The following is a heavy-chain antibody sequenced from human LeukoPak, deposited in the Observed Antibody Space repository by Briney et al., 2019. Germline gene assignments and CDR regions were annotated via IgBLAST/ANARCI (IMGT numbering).Heavy chain of an antibody. D-gene: IGHD3-22*01. J-gene: IGHJ4*02. CDR3: ARDGDSSGYNDY. Sequence: GSLRLSCAASGFTFSSYSMNWVRQAPGKGLEWVSSISSSSSYIYYADSVKGRFTISRDNAKNSLYLQMNSLRAEDTAVYYCARDGDSSGYNDYWGQGTLVTVSS. CDR2: ISSSSSYI. V-gene: IGHV3-21*01. CDR1: GFTFSSYS.